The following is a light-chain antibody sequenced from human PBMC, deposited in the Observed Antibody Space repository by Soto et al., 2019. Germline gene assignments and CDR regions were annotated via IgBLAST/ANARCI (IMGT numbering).Light chain of an antibody. V-gene: IGKV3-11*01. CDR2: DAS. CDR3: QQRNNWPPAT. Sequence: EIVLTQSPATLSLSPGERATLSCRASQSVGRHLAWYQQKPGQAPRLLICDASNRATGVPARFSGSGSGTDFTLSISSLEPEDFAVYYCQQRNNWPPATFGGGTKVEIK. J-gene: IGKJ4*01. CDR1: QSVGRH.